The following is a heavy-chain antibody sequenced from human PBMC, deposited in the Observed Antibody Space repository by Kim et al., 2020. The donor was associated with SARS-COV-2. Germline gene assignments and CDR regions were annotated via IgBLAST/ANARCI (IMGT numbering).Heavy chain of an antibody. CDR3: AALDWELLDYYGMDV. Sequence: GGSLRLSCAASGFTFSSYSMNWVRQAPGKGLEWVSSISSSSSYIYYADSVKGRFTISRDNAKNSLYLQMNSLRAEDTAVYYCAALDWELLDYYGMDVWGQGTTVTVSS. J-gene: IGHJ6*02. CDR1: GFTFSSYS. CDR2: ISSSSSYI. V-gene: IGHV3-21*01. D-gene: IGHD1-26*01.